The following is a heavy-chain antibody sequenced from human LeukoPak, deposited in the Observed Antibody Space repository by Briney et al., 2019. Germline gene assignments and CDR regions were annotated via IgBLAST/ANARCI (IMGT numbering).Heavy chain of an antibody. D-gene: IGHD1-26*01. V-gene: IGHV3-9*03. Sequence: PGGSLRLSCAASGFTFDDYAMHWVRQAPGKGLEWVSGISWNSGSIGYADSVKGRFTISRDNAKNSLYLQMNSLRVEDMALYYCAKDVGSGSRRSYYFDYWGQGTLVTVSS. CDR1: GFTFDDYA. CDR2: ISWNSGSI. CDR3: AKDVGSGSRRSYYFDY. J-gene: IGHJ4*02.